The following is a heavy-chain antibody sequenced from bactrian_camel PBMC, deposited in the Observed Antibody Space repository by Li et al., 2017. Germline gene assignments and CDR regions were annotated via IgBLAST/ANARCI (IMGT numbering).Heavy chain of an antibody. CDR1: GYKFGTCG. Sequence: VQLVESGGGSVQAGGSLTLSCRTSGYKFGTCGMEWYRQAPGKERELVSTITNDGVIKYTGSVKGRFTASRDISKNTLYLQMNSLKTEDTAMYYCAAQAERSGLCLPYKYWGQGTQVTVS. CDR2: ITNDGVI. J-gene: IGHJ4*01. CDR3: AAQAERSGLCLPYKY. D-gene: IGHD1*01. V-gene: IGHV3S53*01.